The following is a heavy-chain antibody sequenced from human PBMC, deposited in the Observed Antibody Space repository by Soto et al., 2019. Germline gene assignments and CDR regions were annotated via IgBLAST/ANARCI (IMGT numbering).Heavy chain of an antibody. V-gene: IGHV3-48*02. Sequence: EVQVVESGGSLVQPGGSLRLSCAASGFTFNSHSMNWVRQAPGKGLEWISYISSSSSTIYADSVKGRFTISRDNAKNSLYLQMNRLRDEDTAVYYCARVIWSGHLTSDLWGQGTLVTVSS. CDR2: ISSSSSTI. CDR1: GFTFNSHS. CDR3: ARVIWSGHLTSDL. D-gene: IGHD3-3*01. J-gene: IGHJ5*02.